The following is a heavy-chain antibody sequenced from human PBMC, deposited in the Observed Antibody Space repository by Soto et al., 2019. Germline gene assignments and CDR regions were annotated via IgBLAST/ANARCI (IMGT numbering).Heavy chain of an antibody. V-gene: IGHV4-59*01. CDR1: GGSISSYY. J-gene: IGHJ5*02. Sequence: PSETLSLTCAVSGGSISSYYWGWIRQPPGKGLEYIGYIYYSGSTNYNPSRKSRVTISVDTSKKQFSLKRSSVTAADTAVYYCARSLYSGSYTNWFDPWGQGTLVTVSS. D-gene: IGHD1-26*01. CDR3: ARSLYSGSYTNWFDP. CDR2: IYYSGST.